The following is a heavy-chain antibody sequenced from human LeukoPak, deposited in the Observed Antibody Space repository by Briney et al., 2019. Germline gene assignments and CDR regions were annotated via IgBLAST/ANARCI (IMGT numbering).Heavy chain of an antibody. CDR3: AKDRDGYNSGAFDY. CDR1: GFTFSSYG. D-gene: IGHD5-24*01. Sequence: GGSLRLSCAASGFTFSSYGMTWVRQAPGKGLEWVSYISSSSSTIYYADSVKGRFTISRDNAKNSLYLQLNSLRAEDTAVYYCAKDRDGYNSGAFDYWGQGTLVTVSS. V-gene: IGHV3-48*01. CDR2: ISSSSSTI. J-gene: IGHJ4*02.